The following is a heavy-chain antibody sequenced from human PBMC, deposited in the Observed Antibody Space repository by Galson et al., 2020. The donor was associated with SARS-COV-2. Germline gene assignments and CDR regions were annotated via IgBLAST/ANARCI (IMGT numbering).Heavy chain of an antibody. J-gene: IGHJ6*03. Sequence: GESLKISCKGSGYSFTSYWIGWVRQMPGKGLEWMGIIYPGDSDTRYSPSFQGQVTISADKSISTAYLQWSSLKASDTAMYYCARRNYDFWSGYYEDSGYYYYMDVWGKGTTVTVSS. CDR2: IYPGDSDT. V-gene: IGHV5-51*01. CDR1: GYSFTSYW. CDR3: ARRNYDFWSGYYEDSGYYYYMDV. D-gene: IGHD3-3*01.